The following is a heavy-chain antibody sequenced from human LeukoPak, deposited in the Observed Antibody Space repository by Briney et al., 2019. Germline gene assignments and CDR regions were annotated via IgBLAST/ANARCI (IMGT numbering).Heavy chain of an antibody. CDR3: AKDPNLRGIAVAGPEWGPFDY. J-gene: IGHJ4*02. D-gene: IGHD6-19*01. V-gene: IGHV3-30*02. CDR2: IGYDGSNK. Sequence: GGSLRLSCAASGFTFSRYGMHWVRQAPGNGLEWVAFIGYDGSNKYYVDSVKGRFIVSRDNSKNTLYVQMNSLRPEDTAVYYCAKDPNLRGIAVAGPEWGPFDYWGQGTLVTVSS. CDR1: GFTFSRYG.